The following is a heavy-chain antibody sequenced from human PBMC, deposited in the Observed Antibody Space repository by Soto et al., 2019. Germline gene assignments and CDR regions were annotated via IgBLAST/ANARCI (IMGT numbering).Heavy chain of an antibody. Sequence: QVHLVQSETEVKEPGASVTVSCKTSDSTFTGYTINWVRQAPGQGLEWLGWISSLNGNTNYARKYQGRLTMPTNTSATTACMELRSLRSDYTAVYFCARGTVTSGRWFGPWGQGTLVTVSS. CDR1: DSTFTGYT. D-gene: IGHD4-17*01. J-gene: IGHJ5*02. CDR3: ARGTVTSGRWFGP. CDR2: ISSLNGNT. V-gene: IGHV1-18*04.